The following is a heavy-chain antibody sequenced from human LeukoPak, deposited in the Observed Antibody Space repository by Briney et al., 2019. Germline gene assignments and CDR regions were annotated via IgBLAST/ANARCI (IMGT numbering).Heavy chain of an antibody. CDR1: GYTLTELS. J-gene: IGHJ4*02. D-gene: IGHD3-22*01. Sequence: ASVKVSCKVSGYTLTELSMHWVRQAPGKGFEWMGRFDPEKGETIYAQKFQGRVTMTTDTSTATAYMELRSLRSDDTAVYYCARIFSVTVIGHFDLWGQGTLVTVSS. V-gene: IGHV1-24*01. CDR3: ARIFSVTVIGHFDL. CDR2: FDPEKGET.